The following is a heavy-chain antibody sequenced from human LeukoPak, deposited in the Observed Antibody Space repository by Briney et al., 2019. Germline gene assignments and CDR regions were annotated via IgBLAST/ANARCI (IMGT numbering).Heavy chain of an antibody. J-gene: IGHJ4*02. CDR3: AKGRRFLEWLLLDS. CDR1: GFTFSSFA. D-gene: IGHD3-3*01. V-gene: IGHV3-23*01. CDR2: ISVSGSTT. Sequence: GGSLRLSCAASGFTFSSFAMSWGRQAPGKGLECVSTISVSGSTTYYADSVKGRFTISRDSSKNTLYLHMKSVRAEDTAVYYCAKGRRFLEWLLLDSWGQGILVTATS.